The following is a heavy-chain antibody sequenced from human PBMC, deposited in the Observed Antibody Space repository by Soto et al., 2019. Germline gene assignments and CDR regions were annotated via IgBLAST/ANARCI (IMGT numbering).Heavy chain of an antibody. J-gene: IGHJ2*01. CDR1: GFTFDDYA. Sequence: EVQLVESGGGLVQPGRSLRLSCAASGFTFDDYAMHWVRQAPGKGLEWVSGISWNSGSIGYADSVKGRFTISRDNAKNSLYLHMNSLRAEDTALYYCAKAAVAARPYWYFALWGRGTLVTVSS. D-gene: IGHD6-6*01. V-gene: IGHV3-9*01. CDR3: AKAAVAARPYWYFAL. CDR2: ISWNSGSI.